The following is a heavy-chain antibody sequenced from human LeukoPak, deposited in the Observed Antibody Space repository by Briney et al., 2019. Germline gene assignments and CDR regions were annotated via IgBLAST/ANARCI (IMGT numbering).Heavy chain of an antibody. CDR1: GFTFSGHE. V-gene: IGHV3-48*03. D-gene: IGHD3-10*01. CDR2: VSATGATT. CDR3: AAQYGSGSPFFFYALDV. Sequence: TGGSLRLSCVGSGFTFSGHEMNWVRQAPGKGLEWVAHVSATGATTYFADFARGRFTISRDNAKNSVWLQMSSLGAEDSAIYYCAAQYGSGSPFFFYALDVWGPGTTVTVSS. J-gene: IGHJ6*02.